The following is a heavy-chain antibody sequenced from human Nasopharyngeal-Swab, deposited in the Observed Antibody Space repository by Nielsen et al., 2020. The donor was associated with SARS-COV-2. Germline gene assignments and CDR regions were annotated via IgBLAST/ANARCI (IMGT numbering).Heavy chain of an antibody. J-gene: IGHJ6*02. CDR3: ARDREKDRLRYYGMDV. Sequence: WIRQPPGKGLEWIGEINHSGSTTYNPSLKSRVTISIDKSKNQLSLRVTSVTAADTAVYYCARDREKDRLRYYGMDVWGQGTTVTVSS. CDR2: INHSGST. V-gene: IGHV4-34*01. D-gene: IGHD1-14*01.